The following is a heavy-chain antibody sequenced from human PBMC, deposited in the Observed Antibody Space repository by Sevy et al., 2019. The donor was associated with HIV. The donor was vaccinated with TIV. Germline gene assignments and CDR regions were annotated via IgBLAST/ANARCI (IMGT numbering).Heavy chain of an antibody. CDR3: ARHGYNWIPFDR. CDR1: GFTLNSYA. V-gene: IGHV3-23*01. J-gene: IGHJ5*02. Sequence: GGSLRLSCVASGFTLNSYAMSWVRQAPGKGLEWISDISGTGGRTNYADSVVGRFTISRDNSKNTLYLQMNSLRPEDTAIYYCARHGYNWIPFDRWGQGTPVTVSS. D-gene: IGHD1-20*01. CDR2: ISGTGGRT.